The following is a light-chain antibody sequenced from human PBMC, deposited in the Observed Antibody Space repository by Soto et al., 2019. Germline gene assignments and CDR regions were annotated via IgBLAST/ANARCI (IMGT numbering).Light chain of an antibody. V-gene: IGLV2-14*01. J-gene: IGLJ2*01. Sequence: SALTQPASVSGSPGQSITISCTGTSSDVGDYDYVSWYQKHPDRAPKLIIYEVTNRPSGVSNRFSGSKSGNTASLSISGLQAEDEADYYCSSYTSSNSVVFGVRTNVTVL. CDR2: EVT. CDR3: SSYTSSNSVV. CDR1: SSDVGDYDY.